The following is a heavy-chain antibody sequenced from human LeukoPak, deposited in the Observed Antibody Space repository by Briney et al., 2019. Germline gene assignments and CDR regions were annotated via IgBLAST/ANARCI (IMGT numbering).Heavy chain of an antibody. J-gene: IGHJ4*02. D-gene: IGHD2-15*01. V-gene: IGHV4-59*01. CDR3: AREVDCSGGSCYHFDY. CDR2: IYYSGST. Sequence: PSETLSLTCTVSGGPISSYYWSWIRQPPGKGLEWIGYIYYSGSTNYNPSLKSRVTISVDTSKNQFSLKLSSVTAADTAVYYCAREVDCSGGSCYHFDYWGQGTLVTVSS. CDR1: GGPISSYY.